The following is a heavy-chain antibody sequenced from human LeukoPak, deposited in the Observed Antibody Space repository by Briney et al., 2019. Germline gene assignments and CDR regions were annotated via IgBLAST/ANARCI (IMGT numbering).Heavy chain of an antibody. CDR2: INPNSGGT. Sequence: ASVKVSCKASGYTFTGYYMHWVRQAPGQGLEWMGWINPNSGGTNYAQKFQGRVTMTRDTSISTAYMELSRLRSDDTAVYYCARVGPYYDFWSGSYYFDYWGQGTLVTVSS. CDR3: ARVGPYYDFWSGSYYFDY. CDR1: GYTFTGYY. J-gene: IGHJ4*02. V-gene: IGHV1-2*02. D-gene: IGHD3-3*01.